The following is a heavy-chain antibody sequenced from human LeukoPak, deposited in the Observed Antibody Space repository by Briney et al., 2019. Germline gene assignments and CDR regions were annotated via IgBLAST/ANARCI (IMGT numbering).Heavy chain of an antibody. CDR2: IYYSGST. CDR3: ARVWLSYYFDY. V-gene: IGHV4-59*08. J-gene: IGHJ4*02. Sequence: SETLSLTCTVSGGSISSYYWSWIRQPPGKGLEWNGYIYYSGSTNYNPSLKSRVTISVDTSKNQFSLKLSSVTAADTAVYYCARVWLSYYFDYWGQGTLVTVSS. CDR1: GGSISSYY. D-gene: IGHD6-19*01.